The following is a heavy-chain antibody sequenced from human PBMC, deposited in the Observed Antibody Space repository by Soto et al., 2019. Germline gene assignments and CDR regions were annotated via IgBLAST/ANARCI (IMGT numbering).Heavy chain of an antibody. V-gene: IGHV5-51*01. CDR2: IYPGDSDT. CDR1: GYSFTSYW. J-gene: IGHJ3*02. CDR3: ARLKPAVDRGFAFDI. D-gene: IGHD2-2*01. Sequence: GESLKISCKGSGYSFTSYWIGWVRQMPGKGLEWMGIIYPGDSDTRYSPSFQGQVTISADKSISTAYLQWSSLKASDTAMYYCARLKPAVDRGFAFDIWGQGTMVTVSS.